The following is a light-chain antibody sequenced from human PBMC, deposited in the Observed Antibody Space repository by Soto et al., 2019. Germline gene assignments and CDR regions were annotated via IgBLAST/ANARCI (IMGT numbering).Light chain of an antibody. Sequence: QAVVTQPASVSGSPGQSITISCTGSSSDIGGHNYVSWYQQHPGKAPKLIIFDVSSRPSGVSNRFSGSKSGNTASLTISGLQAEDEADYYCSSYATSGTPDVFATGTKLTVL. J-gene: IGLJ1*01. V-gene: IGLV2-14*01. CDR2: DVS. CDR1: SSDIGGHNY. CDR3: SSYATSGTPDV.